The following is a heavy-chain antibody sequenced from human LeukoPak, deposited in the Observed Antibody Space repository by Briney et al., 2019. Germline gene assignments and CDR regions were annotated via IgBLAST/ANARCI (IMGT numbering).Heavy chain of an antibody. V-gene: IGHV7-4-1*02. D-gene: IGHD4-17*01. J-gene: IGHJ4*02. Sequence: ASVKVSCKASEYTFTSYDINWVRQAPGQGLEWMGWINTNTGNPTYAQGFTGRFVFSLDTSVSTAYLQISSLKAEDTAVYYCARTNDYGDETYYFDYWGQGTLVTVSS. CDR3: ARTNDYGDETYYFDY. CDR2: INTNTGNP. CDR1: EYTFTSYD.